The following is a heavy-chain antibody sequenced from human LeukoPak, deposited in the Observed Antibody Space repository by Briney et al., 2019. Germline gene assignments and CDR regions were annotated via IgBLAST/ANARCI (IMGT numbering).Heavy chain of an antibody. CDR2: IYSGGST. CDR1: GFTLSSNY. CDR3: ARVRSSSSCFWFDP. D-gene: IGHD6-13*01. J-gene: IGHJ5*02. V-gene: IGHV3-53*04. Sequence: GGSLRLSCAASGFTLSSNYMSWVRQAPGKGLEWVSVIYSGGSTYYADSVKGRFTISRHNSKKTLYLQMNSLRAEDTAVYYCARVRSSSSCFWFDPWGQGTLVTVSS.